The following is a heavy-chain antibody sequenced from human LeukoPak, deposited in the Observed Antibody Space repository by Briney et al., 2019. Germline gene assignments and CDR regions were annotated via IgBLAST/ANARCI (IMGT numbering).Heavy chain of an antibody. V-gene: IGHV4-31*03. CDR2: IYYSGST. D-gene: IGHD6-25*01. Sequence: SETLSLTCTVSGGSISSGGYYWSWIRQHPGKGLEWIGYIYYSGSTYYNPSLKSRVTISVDTSKNPFSLKLSSVTAADTAVYYCARATLAALDYWGQGTLVTVSS. CDR1: GGSISSGGYY. CDR3: ARATLAALDY. J-gene: IGHJ4*02.